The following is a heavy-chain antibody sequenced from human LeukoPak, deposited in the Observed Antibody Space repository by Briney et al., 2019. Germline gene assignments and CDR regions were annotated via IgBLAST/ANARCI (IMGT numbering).Heavy chain of an antibody. Sequence: GGSLRLSCAASGFTFSSYGMHWVRQAPGKGLEWVAVIWYDGSNKYYADSVKGRFTISRDNSKNTLYLQMNSLRAEDTAVYYCASQGIVVVINAFDIWGQGTMVTVSS. J-gene: IGHJ3*02. CDR1: GFTFSSYG. CDR2: IWYDGSNK. V-gene: IGHV3-33*01. D-gene: IGHD3-22*01. CDR3: ASQGIVVVINAFDI.